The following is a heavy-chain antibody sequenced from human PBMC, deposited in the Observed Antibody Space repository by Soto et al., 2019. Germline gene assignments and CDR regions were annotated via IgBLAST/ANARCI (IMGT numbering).Heavy chain of an antibody. V-gene: IGHV3-7*01. CDR2: LDQGGGEK. CDR1: EFSFSDYW. J-gene: IGHJ3*02. CDR3: ARERGDYYGSEYPFDAFDI. Sequence: GGSLRLSCAASEFSFSDYWMAWVRQAPGKGLEWVANLDQGGGEKHYVDSVKGRFTISRDNAKNSLYLQMSSLRAEDTAVYYCARERGDYYGSEYPFDAFDIWGQGTMVTVSS. D-gene: IGHD3-10*01.